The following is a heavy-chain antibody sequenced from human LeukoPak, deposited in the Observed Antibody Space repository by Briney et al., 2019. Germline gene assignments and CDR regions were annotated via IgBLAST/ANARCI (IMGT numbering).Heavy chain of an antibody. CDR1: GGSISSYY. V-gene: IGHV4-59*01. J-gene: IGHJ4*02. CDR3: ARAAGYYYDSSGYYRGFDY. CDR2: IYYSGST. Sequence: PSETLSLTCTVSGGSISSYYWSWIRQPPGKGLEWIGYIYYSGSTNYNPSLKSRATISVDTSKNQFSLKLSSVTAADTAVYYCARAAGYYYDSSGYYRGFDYWGQGTLVTVSS. D-gene: IGHD3-22*01.